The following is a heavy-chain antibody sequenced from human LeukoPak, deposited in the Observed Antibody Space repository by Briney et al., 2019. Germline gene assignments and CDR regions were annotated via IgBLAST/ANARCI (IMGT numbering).Heavy chain of an antibody. CDR3: VRQLVPSANAVDV. CDR1: GFNFRSYA. CDR2: ITTGGGLK. Sequence: GGSLRLSCVASGFNFRSYAMRWFRQAPGKGLEYVSSITTGGGLKFYANSVRGRFTISRDNSKNTLYLQMDSLTVEDTAVYYCVRQLVPSANAVDVWGQGTTVIVS. V-gene: IGHV3-23*01. J-gene: IGHJ6*02. D-gene: IGHD5-24*01.